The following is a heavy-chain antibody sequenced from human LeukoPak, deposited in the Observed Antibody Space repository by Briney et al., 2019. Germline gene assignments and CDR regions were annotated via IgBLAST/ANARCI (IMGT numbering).Heavy chain of an antibody. CDR2: IRSDGNNK. CDR3: AREYSGSYYVAAFDV. Sequence: TGGSLRLSCAASGFTFNNYGMHWVRQAPGKGLEWVAVIRSDGNNKYYVDSVKGRFTVSRDKSKNTLYLQMNSLRAEDTAVYYCAREYSGSYYVAAFDVWGQGTLVTVSS. J-gene: IGHJ3*01. D-gene: IGHD1-26*01. V-gene: IGHV3-33*01. CDR1: GFTFNNYG.